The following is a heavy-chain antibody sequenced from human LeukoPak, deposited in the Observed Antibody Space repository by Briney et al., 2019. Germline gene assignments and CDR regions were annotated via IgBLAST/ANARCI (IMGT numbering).Heavy chain of an antibody. V-gene: IGHV3-9*03. CDR3: AKDGSGGGDYYYYMDV. Sequence: GGSLRLSCAASGFTFDDYAMHWVRQAPGKGLEWVSGISWNSGSIGYADSVKGRFTISRDNAKNSLYLQMNSLRAEDMALYYCAKDGSGGGDYYYYMDVWGKGTTVTVSS. D-gene: IGHD3-10*01. CDR2: ISWNSGSI. J-gene: IGHJ6*03. CDR1: GFTFDDYA.